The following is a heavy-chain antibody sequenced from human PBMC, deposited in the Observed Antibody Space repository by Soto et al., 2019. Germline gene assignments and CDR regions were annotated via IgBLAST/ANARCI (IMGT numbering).Heavy chain of an antibody. Sequence: SETLSLTCFVSGDSIDIYYWSLIRQFPGKGLEWIGYIHRSVPRYNPSLKNRVTISFNTSAKEFHLKLTSVTAADTAVYYCTRRSFRGPLGWLDPWGQGTPGTVLL. CDR1: GDSIDIYY. J-gene: IGHJ5*02. V-gene: IGHV4-59*01. D-gene: IGHD3-16*01. CDR3: TRRSFRGPLGWLDP. CDR2: IHRSVP.